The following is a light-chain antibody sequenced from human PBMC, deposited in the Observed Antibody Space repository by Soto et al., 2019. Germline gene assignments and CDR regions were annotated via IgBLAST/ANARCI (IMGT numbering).Light chain of an antibody. Sequence: DIQMTQSPSPLSASVGDRVTITCRASQSVSTWLAWYQQRPGKAPKLLIHDASSLERGVPSRFSGSGSGTEFTLTISSLQPDDFATYCCQQYNSYWTFGQGTKVDIK. J-gene: IGKJ1*01. CDR3: QQYNSYWT. V-gene: IGKV1-5*01. CDR2: DAS. CDR1: QSVSTW.